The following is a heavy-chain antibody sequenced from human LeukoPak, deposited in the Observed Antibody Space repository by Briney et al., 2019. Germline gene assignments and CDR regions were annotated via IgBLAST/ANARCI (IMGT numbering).Heavy chain of an antibody. CDR3: ARLRYYAMDV. Sequence: PGGSLRLSCAASGFTFSTYDMNWLPHSPGKGLEWVSYISSSSRTISYADSVKGRFTISRDNAKNSLYLQMNSLRAEETAVYYCARLRYYAMDVWGQGTTVTASS. J-gene: IGHJ6*02. CDR2: ISSSSRTI. CDR1: GFTFSTYD. V-gene: IGHV3-48*01.